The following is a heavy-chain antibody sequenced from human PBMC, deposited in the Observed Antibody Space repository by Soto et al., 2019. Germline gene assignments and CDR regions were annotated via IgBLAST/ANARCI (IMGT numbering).Heavy chain of an antibody. Sequence: QVQLVESGGGVVQPGRSLRLSCAASGFTFSSYAMHWVRQAPGKGLEWVAVISYDGSNKYYADSVKGRFTISRDNSKNTLDLQMNSLRAEDTAVYYCARASNYDILTGYYYHPIDYWGQGTLVTVSS. D-gene: IGHD3-9*01. CDR1: GFTFSSYA. V-gene: IGHV3-30-3*01. CDR2: ISYDGSNK. CDR3: ARASNYDILTGYYYHPIDY. J-gene: IGHJ4*02.